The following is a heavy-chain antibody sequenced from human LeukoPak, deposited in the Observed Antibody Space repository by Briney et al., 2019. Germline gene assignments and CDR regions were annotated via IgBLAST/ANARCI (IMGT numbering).Heavy chain of an antibody. D-gene: IGHD3-10*01. CDR3: AGGNKYYYYYYYMDV. Sequence: PGGSLRLSCAASGFTFSSYEMNWVRQAPGKGLEWVSYISSSGSTIYYADSVKGRFTISRDNAKNSLYLQMNSLRAEDTAVYYCAGGNKYYYYYYYMDVWGKGTTVTISS. J-gene: IGHJ6*03. CDR1: GFTFSSYE. CDR2: ISSSGSTI. V-gene: IGHV3-48*03.